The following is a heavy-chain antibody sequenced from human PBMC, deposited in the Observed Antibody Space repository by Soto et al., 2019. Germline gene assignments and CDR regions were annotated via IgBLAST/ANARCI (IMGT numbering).Heavy chain of an antibody. J-gene: IGHJ4*02. CDR2: IIPILGTP. D-gene: IGHD3-10*01. CDR3: AREGGGDCGSGRPWYYFDC. V-gene: IGHV1-69*08. CDR1: GGTFSSYT. Sequence: QVQLVQSGAEVKKPGSSVKVSCKASGGTFSSYTISWVRQAPGQGLEWMGRIIPILGTPNYAQRFQGRVTVTADKSPSTAYMEVSRRRCGDSGVYCGAREGGGDCGSGRPWYYFDCWGQGTLVTVSS.